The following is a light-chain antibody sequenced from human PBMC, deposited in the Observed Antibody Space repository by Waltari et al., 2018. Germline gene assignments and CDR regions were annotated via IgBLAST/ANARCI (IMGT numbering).Light chain of an antibody. V-gene: IGLV3-19*01. J-gene: IGLJ2*01. CDR2: GPN. Sequence: SSELTQDPALSVALGQTVRITCQGDSLRGYYATWYQQKPGEAPLLVLYGPNNRPSAISDRFAGSSAGDKASLTITGARPEDEADYYCTSRDSSDNRVLFGGGTKLTVL. CDR3: TSRDSSDNRVL. CDR1: SLRGYY.